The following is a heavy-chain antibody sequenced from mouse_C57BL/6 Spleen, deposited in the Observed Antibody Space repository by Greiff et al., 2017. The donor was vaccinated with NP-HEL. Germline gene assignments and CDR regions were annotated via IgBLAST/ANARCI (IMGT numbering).Heavy chain of an antibody. Sequence: QVQLQQPGAELVMPGASVKLSCKASGYTFTSYWMHWVKQRPGQALEWIGEIDPSDSYTNYNQKFKGKSTLTVDKSSSTAYMQLSSLTSEDSAVYYCARVITTVVAGAMDYWGQGTSVTVSS. V-gene: IGHV1-69*01. CDR1: GYTFTSYW. CDR2: IDPSDSYT. D-gene: IGHD1-1*01. CDR3: ARVITTVVAGAMDY. J-gene: IGHJ4*01.